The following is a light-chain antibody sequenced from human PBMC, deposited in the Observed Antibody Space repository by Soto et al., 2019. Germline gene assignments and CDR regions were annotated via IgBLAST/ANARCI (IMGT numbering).Light chain of an antibody. CDR2: DAS. J-gene: IGKJ1*01. V-gene: IGKV3-15*01. CDR1: PGVRNN. CDR3: QQYNNWPPWT. Sequence: ILMTQSPATLSVSPGERATLSCRASPGVRNNLAWYQHKPGQAPRLLIYDASTRATGIPARFSGSGSGTDFTLTISSLQSEDFAVYYCQQYNNWPPWTFGQGTRVDIK.